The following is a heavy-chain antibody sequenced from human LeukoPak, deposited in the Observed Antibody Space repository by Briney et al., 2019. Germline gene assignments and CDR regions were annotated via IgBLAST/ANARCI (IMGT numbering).Heavy chain of an antibody. CDR3: ARERPDVDY. V-gene: IGHV3-21*01. J-gene: IGHJ4*02. CDR2: ITSSSNYI. CDR1: GFIFSNYA. Sequence: GGSLRLSCAASGFIFSNYAMSWVRQAPGKGLEWVSSITSSSNYIYYADSVKGRFTISRDNAKNSLYLQMNSLRAEDTAVYYCARERPDVDYWGQGALVTVSS.